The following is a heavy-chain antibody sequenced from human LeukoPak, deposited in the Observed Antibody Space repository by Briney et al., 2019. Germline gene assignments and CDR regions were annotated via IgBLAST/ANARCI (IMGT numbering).Heavy chain of an antibody. CDR1: GDSFSTYY. J-gene: IGHJ5*01. CDR3: ARMVRYNRPNPWFGC. V-gene: IGHV4-59*01. Sequence: SETLSLPCTVSGDSFSTYYWSWIRQPPGKGLGWIGYIYYSASTNYNPSLKSTNYNPSLKSRVTISVDTSKNQFSLNLSYVTAADTAVYYCARMVRYNRPNPWFGCWGQGTLVTVSS. D-gene: IGHD3-10*01. CDR2: IYYSASTNYNPSLKST.